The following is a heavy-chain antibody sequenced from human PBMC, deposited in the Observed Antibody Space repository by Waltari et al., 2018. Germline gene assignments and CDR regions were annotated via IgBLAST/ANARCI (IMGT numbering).Heavy chain of an antibody. CDR2: VNPANGHA. J-gene: IGHJ4*02. CDR1: GYVFTNYY. CDR3: ARDRTTMTARPGDY. V-gene: IGHV1-2*02. Sequence: QVLLVQSGAEVKKPGASVKVSCKASGYVFTNYYLHWVRQAPGQGPEWMGRVNPANGHAKYAHNSPGRATTTWDTAINTAFLDPSGRKSDDTAVYYCARDRTTMTARPGDYWGQGTLVTVSS. D-gene: IGHD6-6*01.